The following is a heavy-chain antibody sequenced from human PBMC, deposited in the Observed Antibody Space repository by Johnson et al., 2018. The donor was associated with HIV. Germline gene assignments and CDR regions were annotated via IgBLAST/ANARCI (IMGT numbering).Heavy chain of an antibody. CDR2: ISWNSGSI. CDR1: GFTFDDYA. J-gene: IGHJ3*02. V-gene: IGHV3-9*01. D-gene: IGHD4-23*01. CDR3: ASGEDYGGNYGAFDI. Sequence: VQLVESGGGLVQPGRSLRLSCAASGFTFDDYAMHWVRQAPGKGLEWVSGISWNSGSIGYADSVKGRFTISREKAKNSLYLQMNSRRAEDTALYYCASGEDYGGNYGAFDIWGQGTMVTVSS.